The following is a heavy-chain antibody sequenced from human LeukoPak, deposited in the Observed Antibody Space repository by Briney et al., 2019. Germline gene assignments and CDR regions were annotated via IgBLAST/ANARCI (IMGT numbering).Heavy chain of an antibody. D-gene: IGHD3-22*01. CDR1: SGSISSSSYD. V-gene: IGHV4-39*02. Sequence: SETLSLTCTIYSGSISSSSYDWGWIRQPPGKGLEWIADIYYSGSTYYNPSLKSRVSISIDTSNNPFSRRLSSVTAADTALYYCARRRYYDSTGYLDWGQGTLVTVSS. CDR2: IYYSGST. J-gene: IGHJ1*01. CDR3: ARRRYYDSTGYLD.